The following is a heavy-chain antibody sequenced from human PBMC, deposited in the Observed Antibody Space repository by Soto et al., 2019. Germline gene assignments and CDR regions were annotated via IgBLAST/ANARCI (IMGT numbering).Heavy chain of an antibody. CDR2: IKQDGSEK. J-gene: IGHJ4*02. V-gene: IGHV3-7*01. Sequence: GGSLRLSCAASGFTFSSYWMSWVRQAPGKGLEWVANIKQDGSEKYYVDSVKGRFTISRDNAKNSLYLQMNSLRAEDTAVYYCASGRDPSKFDYWGQGTLVTVSS. CDR1: GFTFSSYW. D-gene: IGHD3-10*01. CDR3: ASGRDPSKFDY.